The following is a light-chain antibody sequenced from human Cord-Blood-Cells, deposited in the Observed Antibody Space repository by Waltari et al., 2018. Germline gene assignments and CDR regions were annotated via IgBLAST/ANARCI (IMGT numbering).Light chain of an antibody. Sequence: QSALTQPASVSGSPGQSITISCTGTSSVVGSYNLVSWYQQHPGKAPKLMIYEGSKRPSGVSNRFSGSKSGNTVSLTISGLQAEDEADYYCCSYAGSSTFYVFGTGTKVTVL. V-gene: IGLV2-23*01. J-gene: IGLJ1*01. CDR3: CSYAGSSTFYV. CDR2: EGS. CDR1: SSVVGSYNL.